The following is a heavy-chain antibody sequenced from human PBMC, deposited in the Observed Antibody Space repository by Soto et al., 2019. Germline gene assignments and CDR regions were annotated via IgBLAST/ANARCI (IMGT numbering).Heavy chain of an antibody. V-gene: IGHV3-23*01. D-gene: IGHD3-10*01. CDR2: ISGGGDTT. CDR3: AKGRGGSGSLTPRVDF. Sequence: EVQLLESGGGLVQPGGSLRLSCAASGFTFNNYAMTWVRQAPGKGLEWVSAISGGGDTTSYADSVKGRFTGSRDGSKNTLELQMRSLRAEDTALYYCAKGRGGSGSLTPRVDFWGQGTLVTVSS. CDR1: GFTFNNYA. J-gene: IGHJ4*02.